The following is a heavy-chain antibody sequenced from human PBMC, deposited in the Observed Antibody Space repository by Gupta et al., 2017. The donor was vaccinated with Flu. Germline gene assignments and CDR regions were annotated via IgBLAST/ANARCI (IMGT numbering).Heavy chain of an antibody. D-gene: IGHD2-2*01. J-gene: IGHJ4*02. V-gene: IGHV1-2*06. CDR3: ARDLGARYCSSTSCALDY. CDR2: INPNSGGT. Sequence: QVQLVQSGAEVKKPGASVKVSCKASGYTFTGYYMHWVRQAPGQGLEWMGRINPNSGGTNYAQKFQGRVTMTRDTSISTAYMELSRLRSDDTAVYYCARDLGARYCSSTSCALDYWGQGTLVTVSS. CDR1: GYTFTGYY.